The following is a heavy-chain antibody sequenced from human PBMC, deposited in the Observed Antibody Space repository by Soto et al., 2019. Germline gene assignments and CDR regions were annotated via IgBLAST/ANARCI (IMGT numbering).Heavy chain of an antibody. J-gene: IGHJ4*02. V-gene: IGHV4-39*01. CDR3: ARQLSSSWHAERYFDY. Sequence: SETLSLTCTVSGGSISSSSYYWGWIRQPPGKGLEWIGSIYYSGSTYYNPSLKSRVTISVDTSKNQFSLKLSSVTAADTAVYYCARQLSSSWHAERYFDYWGQGTLVTVSS. D-gene: IGHD6-13*01. CDR2: IYYSGST. CDR1: GGSISSSSYY.